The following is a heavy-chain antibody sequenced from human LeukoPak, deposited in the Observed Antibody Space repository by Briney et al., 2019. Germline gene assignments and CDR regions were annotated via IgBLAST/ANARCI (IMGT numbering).Heavy chain of an antibody. CDR3: ARQSLGASGLDH. Sequence: GGSLRLSCAVSGFRFNSHHMHWVRQAPNKGLEWVAVAPHDRSSPSHAASVNGRFTISRDNSKDTLFLHMDSLRADDTAIYYCARQSLGASGLDHWGQGVLVTVSS. CDR1: GFRFNSHH. J-gene: IGHJ4*02. D-gene: IGHD1-26*01. V-gene: IGHV3-30*03. CDR2: APHDRSSP.